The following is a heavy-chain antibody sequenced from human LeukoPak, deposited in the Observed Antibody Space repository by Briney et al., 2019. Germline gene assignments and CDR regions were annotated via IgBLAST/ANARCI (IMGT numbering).Heavy chain of an antibody. J-gene: IGHJ4*02. V-gene: IGHV3-30-3*01. CDR2: ISYDGSNK. CDR3: ARDVKSSGYSPTFDY. D-gene: IGHD3-22*01. CDR1: GFTFSSYA. Sequence: GGSLRLSCAASGFTFSSYAMHWVRQAPGKGLEWVAVISYDGSNKYYVDSVKGRFTISRDNSKNTLYLQMNSLRAEDTAVYYCARDVKSSGYSPTFDYWGQGTLVTVSS.